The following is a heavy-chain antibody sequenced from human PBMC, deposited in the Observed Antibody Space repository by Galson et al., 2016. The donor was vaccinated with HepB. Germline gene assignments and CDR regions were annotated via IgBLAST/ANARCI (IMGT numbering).Heavy chain of an antibody. J-gene: IGHJ5*02. CDR1: GYTFTRNG. V-gene: IGHV1-18*01. CDR3: ARDYDYIWESHLSWFDP. D-gene: IGHD3-16*02. Sequence: QSGAEVKKPGASVKVSCKASGYTFTRNGISWVRQAPGQGLEWMGWISAYNGNTNYAQKLQGRVTMTTDTSTSTAYMELRSLRSDDTAVYYCARDYDYIWESHLSWFDPWGQGTLVTVSS. CDR2: ISAYNGNT.